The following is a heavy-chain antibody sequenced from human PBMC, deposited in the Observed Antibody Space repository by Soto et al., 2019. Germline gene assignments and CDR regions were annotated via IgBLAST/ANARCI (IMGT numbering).Heavy chain of an antibody. D-gene: IGHD4-17*01. CDR3: ARGPPLDGDYVVEAYWFDP. V-gene: IGHV4-30-4*01. CDR1: GGSISSGDYY. J-gene: IGHJ5*02. Sequence: QVQLQESGPGLVKPSQTLSLTCTVSGGSISSGDYYWSWIRQPPGKGLEWIGYIYYSGSTYYNPSLKSRVNIPVDTSKHQFSLQLSSVTAADTAVYYCARGPPLDGDYVVEAYWFDPWGQGTLVTVSS. CDR2: IYYSGST.